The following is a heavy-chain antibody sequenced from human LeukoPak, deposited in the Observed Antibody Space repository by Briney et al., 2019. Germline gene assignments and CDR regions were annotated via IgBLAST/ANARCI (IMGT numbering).Heavy chain of an antibody. CDR3: ARDPQWLVHYFDY. D-gene: IGHD6-19*01. CDR1: GYTFTGYY. J-gene: IGHJ4*02. V-gene: IGHV1-2*02. Sequence: GGSVKVSCKASGYTFTGYYMHWVRQAPGQGLERMGWINPNSGGTNYAQKIQGRVTMTRDTSISTAYMELSRLRSDDTAVYYCARDPQWLVHYFDYWGQGTLVTVSS. CDR2: INPNSGGT.